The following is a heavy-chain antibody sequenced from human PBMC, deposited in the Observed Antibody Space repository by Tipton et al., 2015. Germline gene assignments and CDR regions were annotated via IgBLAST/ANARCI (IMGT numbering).Heavy chain of an antibody. J-gene: IGHJ6*02. CDR1: DESFSGYY. CDR3: ARVDILLSQGGMDV. V-gene: IGHV4-34*01. D-gene: IGHD3-10*01. CDR2: INHTGST. Sequence: LRLSCAVHDESFSGYYWSWIRQPPGKGLEWIGEINHTGSTKYTPSLKSRVFISVDKFKNQFSLELNSVTAADTAVYYCARVDILLSQGGMDVWGQGTTVTVSS.